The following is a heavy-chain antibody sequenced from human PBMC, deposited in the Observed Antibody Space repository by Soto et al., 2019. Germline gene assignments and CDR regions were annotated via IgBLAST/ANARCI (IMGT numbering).Heavy chain of an antibody. D-gene: IGHD5-18*01. V-gene: IGHV4-34*02. CDR3: ASGQDTWFDP. Sequence: QVQLQQWGAGLLKPSETLSLTCAVHGESLTDDHWNWIRQAPGKGLEWIAEIHHSGKTKYNPSLKSRVTISIDTSKNHISLNVTSVTAADTAIYYCASGQDTWFDPWGQGSLVSVSS. J-gene: IGHJ5*02. CDR1: GESLTDDH. CDR2: IHHSGKT.